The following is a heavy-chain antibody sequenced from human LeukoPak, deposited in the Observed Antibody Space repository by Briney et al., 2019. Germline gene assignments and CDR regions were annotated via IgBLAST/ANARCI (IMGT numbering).Heavy chain of an antibody. D-gene: IGHD6-19*01. CDR2: IYYSGST. V-gene: IGHV4-59*01. CDR3: ARGRAWYMDY. Sequence: KPSETLSLTCTVSGGSISSYYWSWIRQPPGKGLEWIGYIYYSGSTNYNPSLKSRVTISVDTSKNQFSLKLSSVTAADTAVYYCARGRAWYMDYWGQGTLVTVSS. J-gene: IGHJ4*02. CDR1: GGSISSYY.